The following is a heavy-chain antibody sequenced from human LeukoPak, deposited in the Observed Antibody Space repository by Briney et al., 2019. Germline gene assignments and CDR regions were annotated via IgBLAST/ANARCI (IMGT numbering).Heavy chain of an antibody. D-gene: IGHD5-18*01. CDR3: ARDHPMVGYSYGQNYYYYGMDV. CDR2: VSPYNGNT. Sequence: ASVKVSCKASGYTFRKYGISWVRQAPGQGLEWMGWVSPYNGNTTYAQRFQDRIIMTTDTSTTTAYMELRGLRSDDTAVYYCARDHPMVGYSYGQNYYYYGMDVWGQGTTVTVSS. J-gene: IGHJ6*02. V-gene: IGHV1-18*01. CDR1: GYTFRKYG.